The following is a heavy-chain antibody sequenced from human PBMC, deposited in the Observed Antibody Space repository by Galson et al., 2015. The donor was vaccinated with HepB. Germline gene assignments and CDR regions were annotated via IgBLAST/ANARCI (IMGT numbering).Heavy chain of an antibody. CDR1: GFTFSNYA. CDR3: ARGSTVTTDWYFDL. Sequence: SLRLSCAASGFTFSNYAMNWVRQAPGKGLDWVSSISSSGSYIYYADSVKGRFTISRDNAKISLYLQMNSLRAEDTAVYYCARGSTVTTDWYFDLWGRGTPVTVSS. V-gene: IGHV3-21*01. J-gene: IGHJ2*01. D-gene: IGHD4-17*01. CDR2: ISSSGSYI.